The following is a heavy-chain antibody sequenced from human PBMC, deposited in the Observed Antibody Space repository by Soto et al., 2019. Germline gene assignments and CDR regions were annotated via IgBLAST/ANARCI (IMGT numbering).Heavy chain of an antibody. CDR2: IYHSGLT. CDR1: GDSITNYY. J-gene: IGHJ6*03. D-gene: IGHD4-17*01. Sequence: PSETLSLTCTVSGDSITNYYWSWVRQSPGMGLEWIGYIYHSGLTKYNPSLKSRVTISIGTSKNQFSLRLSSVTAADSAVYYCARSGDYTNYYYYYMDVWGKGTTVIVSS. V-gene: IGHV4-59*08. CDR3: ARSGDYTNYYYYYMDV.